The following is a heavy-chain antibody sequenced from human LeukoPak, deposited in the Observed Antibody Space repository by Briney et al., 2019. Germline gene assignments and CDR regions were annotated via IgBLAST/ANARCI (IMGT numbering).Heavy chain of an antibody. CDR1: GGTFSSYA. V-gene: IGHV1-69*06. CDR3: SLVGYYG. Sequence: WASLRLSCEASGGTFSSYAISWVRQAPGQGLEWMAGIIPIVGTTYYAQKFQGRVTITADKSTSTAYIELSSLRSEDTGVDYCSLVGYYGWGQVTIVS. D-gene: IGHD3-22*01. CDR2: IIPIVGTT. J-gene: IGHJ4*02.